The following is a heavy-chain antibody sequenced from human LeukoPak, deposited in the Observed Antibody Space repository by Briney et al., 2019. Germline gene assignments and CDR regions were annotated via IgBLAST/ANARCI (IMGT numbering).Heavy chain of an antibody. CDR3: ARHKAPLWAHGDYYYYYYMDV. D-gene: IGHD4-17*01. CDR1: GYTFTGYY. J-gene: IGHJ6*03. CDR2: INPNSGGT. V-gene: IGHV1-2*02. Sequence: ASVKVSCKASGYTFTGYYMHWVRQAPGQGLEWMGWINPNSGGTNYAQKFQGRVTMTRDTSISTAYMELSRLRSDDTAVYYCARHKAPLWAHGDYYYYYYMDVWGKGTTVTVSS.